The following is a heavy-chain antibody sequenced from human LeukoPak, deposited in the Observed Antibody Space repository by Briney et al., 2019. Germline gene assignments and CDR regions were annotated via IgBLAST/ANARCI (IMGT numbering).Heavy chain of an antibody. D-gene: IGHD2-2*02. CDR2: ISYDGNNK. CDR3: GRPMHCSSTSCYIGNWFDP. Sequence: QSGGSLRLSCAASGFTFSNYAMHWVRQAPGKGLEWVAVISYDGNNKFYADSVKGRFTISRDNSKNTLYLQMTSLRAEDTAVYYCGRPMHCSSTSCYIGNWFDPWGQGTLVTVSS. J-gene: IGHJ5*02. CDR1: GFTFSNYA. V-gene: IGHV3-30-3*01.